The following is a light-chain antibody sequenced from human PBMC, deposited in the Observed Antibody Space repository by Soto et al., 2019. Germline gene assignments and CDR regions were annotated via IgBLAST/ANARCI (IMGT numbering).Light chain of an antibody. CDR3: QQYNKWPTST. J-gene: IGKJ5*01. V-gene: IGKV3-15*01. CDR1: QYIGDT. CDR2: CAX. Sequence: EVGMTQSPATLSVSPGEGFALPCRASQYIGDTLALYRHKAGQAPRLLXXCAXTRATGIPARFIGSGSGREFTLTISSLQSEDFAVSYCQQYNKWPTSTVGQGTRLEIK.